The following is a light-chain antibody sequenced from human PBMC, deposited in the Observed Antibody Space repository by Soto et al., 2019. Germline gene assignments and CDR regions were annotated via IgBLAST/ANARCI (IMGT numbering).Light chain of an antibody. CDR3: QQYNSFTWT. Sequence: DILMTQSPSTLSASVGDRVTIICRASQSISSWLAWYQQKPGKAPKLLISKASNLDSGVPSRFSGSGSGTEFNLTISSLQPEDFATYYRQQYNSFTWTFGRGTKVDIK. CDR1: QSISSW. J-gene: IGKJ1*01. V-gene: IGKV1-5*03. CDR2: KAS.